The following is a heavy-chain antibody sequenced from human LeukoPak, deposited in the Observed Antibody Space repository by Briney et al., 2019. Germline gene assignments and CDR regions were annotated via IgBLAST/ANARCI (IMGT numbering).Heavy chain of an antibody. V-gene: IGHV3-21*01. D-gene: IGHD7-27*01. CDR3: ARDRTLGPFDY. J-gene: IGHJ4*02. CDR1: GFTFSSYA. Sequence: PGGSLRLSCSASGFTFSSYAMHWVRQAPGKGLEWVSSISSSSYIYYADSVKGRFTISRDNAKNSLYLQMNSLRAEDTAVYYCARDRTLGPFDYWGQGTLVTVSS. CDR2: ISSSSYI.